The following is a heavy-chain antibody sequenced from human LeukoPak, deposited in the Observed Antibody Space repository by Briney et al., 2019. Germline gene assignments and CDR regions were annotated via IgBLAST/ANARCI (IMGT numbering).Heavy chain of an antibody. Sequence: GGSLRLSCEASGFTFSSYAMSWVRQAPGKGLEWVSGISGSGDTTYYADSVKGRFTISRDNSKNTLYLQMNSLRAEDTAVYYCARRAGAYSHPYDYWGQGTLVTVSS. CDR3: ARRAGAYSHPYDY. V-gene: IGHV3-23*01. J-gene: IGHJ4*02. D-gene: IGHD4/OR15-4a*01. CDR1: GFTFSSYA. CDR2: ISGSGDTT.